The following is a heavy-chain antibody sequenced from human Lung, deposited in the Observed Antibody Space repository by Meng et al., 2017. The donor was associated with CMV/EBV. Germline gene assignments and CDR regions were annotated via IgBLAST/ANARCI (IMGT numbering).Heavy chain of an antibody. Sequence: AXVXVSXXASGYTFTSYEMQWVRQAPGQGLEWMAIINPSGGSTTYAQKFQGRVTVTRDTSTTSVYMELSSLRSEDTAVYYCARDRNGRRRYYDSSAYYLDQWGQGTLVXVSS. CDR2: INPSGGST. J-gene: IGHJ4*02. V-gene: IGHV1-46*01. CDR3: ARDRNGRRRYYDSSAYYLDQ. CDR1: GYTFTSYE. D-gene: IGHD3-22*01.